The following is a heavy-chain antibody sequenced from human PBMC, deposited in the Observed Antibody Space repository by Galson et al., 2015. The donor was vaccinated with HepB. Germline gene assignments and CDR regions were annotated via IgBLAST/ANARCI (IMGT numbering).Heavy chain of an antibody. V-gene: IGHV3-30*18. CDR3: AKANSSPQPFDY. CDR2: ISYDGSNK. D-gene: IGHD6-19*01. J-gene: IGHJ4*02. Sequence: SLRLSCAASGFTFSSYGMHWVRQAPGKGLEWVAVISYDGSNKYYADSVKGRFTISRDNSKNTLYLQMNSLRAEDTAVYYCAKANSSPQPFDYWGQGTLVTVSS. CDR1: GFTFSSYG.